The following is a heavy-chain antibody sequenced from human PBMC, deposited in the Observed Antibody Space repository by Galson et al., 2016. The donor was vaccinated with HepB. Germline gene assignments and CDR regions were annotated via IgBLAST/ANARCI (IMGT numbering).Heavy chain of an antibody. V-gene: IGHV4-59*01. J-gene: IGHJ6*02. D-gene: IGHD2-21*01. CDR1: GAFISNYY. CDR2: VSYSGST. Sequence: ETLSLTCNVSGAFISNYYWSWIRQSPVKGLEWLGYVSYSGSTSYNPSLKSRISMSVDMSKNQVSLRLRSATAADTAMYYCAGEIVVAGTNYGMDVWGPGITVTVAS. CDR3: AGEIVVAGTNYGMDV.